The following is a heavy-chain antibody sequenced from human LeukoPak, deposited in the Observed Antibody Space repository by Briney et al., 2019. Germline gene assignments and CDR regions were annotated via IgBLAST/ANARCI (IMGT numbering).Heavy chain of an antibody. D-gene: IGHD3-10*01. J-gene: IGHJ5*02. V-gene: IGHV4-61*02. CDR3: ARKGMVRGVIRHLKWWFDP. CDR2: IYTSGST. CDR1: GGSISSGSYY. Sequence: PSETLSLTCTVSGGSISSGSYYWSWIRQPAGKGLEWIGRIYTSGSTNYNPSLKSRVTISVDTSKNQFSLKLSSVTAADTAVYYCARKGMVRGVIRHLKWWFDPWGQGTLVTVSS.